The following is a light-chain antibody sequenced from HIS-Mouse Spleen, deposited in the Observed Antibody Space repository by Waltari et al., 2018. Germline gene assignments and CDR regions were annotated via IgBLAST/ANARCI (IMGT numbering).Light chain of an antibody. CDR2: GKN. CDR3: NSRDSSGNHLSV. V-gene: IGLV3-19*01. CDR1: SLRSYY. Sequence: SSELTQDTAVSVALGQTVRITCKGKSLRSYYASWYQQKPGQAPVLVIYGKNNRPSGIPDRFSGSSSGNTASLTITGAQAEDEADYYCNSRDSSGNHLSVFGTGTKVTVL. J-gene: IGLJ1*01.